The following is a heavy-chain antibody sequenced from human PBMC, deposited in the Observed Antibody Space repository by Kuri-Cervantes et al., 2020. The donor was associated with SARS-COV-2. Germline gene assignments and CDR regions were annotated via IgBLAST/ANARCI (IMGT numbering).Heavy chain of an antibody. CDR2: INAGNGNT. V-gene: IGHV1-3*01. CDR3: ARVGPAALSYYYYGMDV. D-gene: IGHD2-2*01. Sequence: ASVKVFCKASGYTFTSYAMHWVRQAPGQRLEWMGWINAGNGNTKYSQKFQGRVTITRETSARTAYMELSSLRSEDTAVYYCARVGPAALSYYYYGMDVWGQGTTVTVSS. CDR1: GYTFTSYA. J-gene: IGHJ6*02.